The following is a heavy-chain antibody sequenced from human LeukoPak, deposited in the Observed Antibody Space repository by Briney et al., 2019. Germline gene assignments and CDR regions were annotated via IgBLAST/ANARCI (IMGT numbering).Heavy chain of an antibody. CDR1: GFTFSSYG. CDR3: AKDGDHYYDSSGYFDY. D-gene: IGHD3-22*01. J-gene: IGHJ4*02. Sequence: GGSLRLSCAASGFTFSSYGMHWVRQAPGKGLEWVAVISYDGSNKYYADSVKGRFTISRDNSKNTLYLQMNSLRAEDTAVYYCAKDGDHYYDSSGYFDYWGQGTLVTVSS. V-gene: IGHV3-30*18. CDR2: ISYDGSNK.